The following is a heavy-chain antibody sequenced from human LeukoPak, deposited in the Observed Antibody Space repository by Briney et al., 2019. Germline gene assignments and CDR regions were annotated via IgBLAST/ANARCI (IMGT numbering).Heavy chain of an antibody. CDR1: GFTFSSYA. V-gene: IGHV3-21*01. J-gene: IGHJ6*02. Sequence: GGSLRLSCAASGFTFSSYAMHWVRQAPGKGLEWVSSISSSSSYIYYADSVKGRFTISRDNAKNSLYLQMNSLRAEDTAVYYCARDEVSADYYGMDVWGQGTTVTVSS. D-gene: IGHD1-14*01. CDR3: ARDEVSADYYGMDV. CDR2: ISSSSSYI.